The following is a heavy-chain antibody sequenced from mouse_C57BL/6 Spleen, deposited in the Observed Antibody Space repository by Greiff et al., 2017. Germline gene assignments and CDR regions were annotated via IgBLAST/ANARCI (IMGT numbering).Heavy chain of an antibody. CDR1: GYTFTSYW. D-gene: IGHD2-3*01. Sequence: VQLQQSGAELVKPGASVKMSCKASGYTFTSYWITWVKQRPGQGLEWIGDIYPGSGSTNYNEKFKSKATLTVDTSSSTAYMQLSSLTSEDSAVYCCARGNGYYRYFDYWGQGTTLTVSS. CDR3: ARGNGYYRYFDY. CDR2: IYPGSGST. V-gene: IGHV1-55*01. J-gene: IGHJ2*01.